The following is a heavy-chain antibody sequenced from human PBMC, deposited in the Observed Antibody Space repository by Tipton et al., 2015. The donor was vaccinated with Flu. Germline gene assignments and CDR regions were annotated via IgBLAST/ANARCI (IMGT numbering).Heavy chain of an antibody. CDR1: GDSISSYY. J-gene: IGHJ4*02. CDR3: ARHELSGYSYGYSFDY. D-gene: IGHD5-18*01. CDR2: IYYSGST. V-gene: IGHV4-59*08. Sequence: TLSLTCTVSGDSISSYYWSWIRQPPGKGLEWIGYIYYSGSTNYNPSLKSRVSISVGTSKNQFSLKLSSVTAADTAVYYCARHELSGYSYGYSFDYWGQGTLVTVSS.